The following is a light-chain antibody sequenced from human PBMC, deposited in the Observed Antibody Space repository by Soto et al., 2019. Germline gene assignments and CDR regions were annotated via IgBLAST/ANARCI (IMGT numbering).Light chain of an antibody. CDR1: QSISSN. Sequence: EIVMTQSPATLSVSPGERATLSCRASQSISSNLAWFQQRPGQATRLIIYDASTRATGIPDRVSGSGSGTDVTLTISRLEPEDFAVYVGQQYATSPLAFGGGTKVDIK. V-gene: IGKV3-20*01. J-gene: IGKJ4*01. CDR3: QQYATSPLA. CDR2: DAS.